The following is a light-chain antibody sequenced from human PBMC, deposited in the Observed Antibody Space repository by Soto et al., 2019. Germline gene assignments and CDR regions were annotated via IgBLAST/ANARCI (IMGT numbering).Light chain of an antibody. CDR2: QVS. V-gene: IGLV2-14*01. CDR1: GSAIGAYNS. CDR3: LSYTTSSTVV. Sequence: QSVLTQPASVSGSPGQSITISCTGTGSAIGAYNSVSWYQQHPGKAPKLIVFQVSFRPSAVSDRFSGSKSENTASRTISGLQIEDEADLFCLSYTTSSTVVVGTGTKVTVL. J-gene: IGLJ1*01.